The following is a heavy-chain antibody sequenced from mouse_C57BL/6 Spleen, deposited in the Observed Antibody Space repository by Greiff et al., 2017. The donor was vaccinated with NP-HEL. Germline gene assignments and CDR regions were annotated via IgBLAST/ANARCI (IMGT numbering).Heavy chain of an antibody. CDR3: ARSALYYYGSSPYAMDY. J-gene: IGHJ4*01. D-gene: IGHD1-1*01. V-gene: IGHV1-54*01. CDR2: INPGSGGT. Sequence: QVQLQQSGAELVRPGTSVKVSCKASGYAFTNYLLEWVKQRPGQGLEWIGVINPGSGGTNYNEKFKGKATLTADKSSSTAYMQLSSLTSEDSAVYFCARSALYYYGSSPYAMDYWGQGTSVTVSS. CDR1: GYAFTNYL.